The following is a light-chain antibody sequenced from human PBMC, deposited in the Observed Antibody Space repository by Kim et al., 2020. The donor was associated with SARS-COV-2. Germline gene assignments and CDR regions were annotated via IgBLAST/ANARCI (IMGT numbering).Light chain of an antibody. CDR1: QSLLHSNGYNY. CDR3: MQVLQSTS. J-gene: IGKJ4*01. Sequence: DIVMTQSPLSLPVTPGEPVSISCRSSQSLLHSNGYNYLDWYLQKPGQSPQLLISLGSNRSSGVPDRFSGSGSGTDFTLKISRVEAEDFGLDIGMQVLQSTSFGGGTKVDIK. V-gene: IGKV2-28*01. CDR2: LGS.